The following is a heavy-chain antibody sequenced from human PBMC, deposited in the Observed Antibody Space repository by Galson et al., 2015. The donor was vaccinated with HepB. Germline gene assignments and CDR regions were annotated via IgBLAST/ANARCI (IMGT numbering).Heavy chain of an antibody. D-gene: IGHD1-14*01. CDR3: SRGRWYHAFDI. V-gene: IGHV3-49*03. Sequence: SLRLSCAGSGFTFSDYAINWFRQAPGKGLEWVGFVRSKSYGGTIDYAASVKGRFTISRDDYRSIAYLQMNSLKSEDTAVYHCSRGRWYHAFDIWGQGTMVTVSS. J-gene: IGHJ3*02. CDR2: VRSKSYGGTI. CDR1: GFTFSDYA.